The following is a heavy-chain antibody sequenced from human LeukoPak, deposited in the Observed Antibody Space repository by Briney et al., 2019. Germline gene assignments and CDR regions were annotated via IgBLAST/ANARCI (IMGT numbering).Heavy chain of an antibody. Sequence: PSQTLSLTCTVSGGSISSGSYYWSWIRQPAGKELEWIGRIYTSGSTNYNPSLKSRVTISLDTSKNQFSLKLSSVTAADTAVYYCARDRTGSYFDYWGQGTLVTVSS. CDR2: IYTSGST. J-gene: IGHJ4*02. CDR1: GGSISSGSYY. V-gene: IGHV4-61*02. CDR3: ARDRTGSYFDY.